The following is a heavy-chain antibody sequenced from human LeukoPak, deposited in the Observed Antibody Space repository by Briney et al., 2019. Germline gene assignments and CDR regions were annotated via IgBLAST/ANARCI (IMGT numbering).Heavy chain of an antibody. CDR2: IIPIFGTA. V-gene: IGHV1-69*05. Sequence: SVKVSCKASRGTFSSYAISWVRQAPGQGLEWMGRIIPIFGTANYVQKFQGRVTITTDESTSTAYMELSCLRSEDTAVYYCARVNYYDSSGYSDYWGQGTLVTVSS. J-gene: IGHJ4*02. CDR1: RGTFSSYA. D-gene: IGHD3-22*01. CDR3: ARVNYYDSSGYSDY.